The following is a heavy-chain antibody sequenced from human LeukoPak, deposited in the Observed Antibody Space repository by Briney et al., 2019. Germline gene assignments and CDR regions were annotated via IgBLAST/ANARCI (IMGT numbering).Heavy chain of an antibody. J-gene: IGHJ6*02. Sequence: SGGSLRLSCEVSGFTFSEYGMQWVRQTPGKGLEWLAVIWDDGRKAFYADAVRGRFSISRDNSKNTLFLQMNSLRADDTAVYFCARDTYGTGSYDNWEYNRHYYYAMDAWGQGTTVVVSS. CDR2: IWDDGRKA. CDR3: ARDTYGTGSYDNWEYNRHYYYAMDA. CDR1: GFTFSEYG. V-gene: IGHV3-33*01. D-gene: IGHD3-10*01.